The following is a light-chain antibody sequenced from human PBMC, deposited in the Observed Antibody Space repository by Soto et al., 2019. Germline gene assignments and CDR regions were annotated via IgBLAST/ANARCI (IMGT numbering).Light chain of an antibody. V-gene: IGKV1-39*01. CDR3: QEAYTYPLIT. Sequence: DIQMTQSPSSLSASVGDRVTITCRASQSISSYLNWYQQKPGKAPKLLLFDVSNLESGVPSRFSGSGSGTEFTLTISSLQPEDFATYYCQEAYTYPLITFGQGTRLEIK. CDR1: QSISSY. CDR2: DVS. J-gene: IGKJ5*01.